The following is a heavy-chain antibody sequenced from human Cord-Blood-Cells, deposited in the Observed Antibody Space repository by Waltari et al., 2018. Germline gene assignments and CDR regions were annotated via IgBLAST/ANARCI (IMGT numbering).Heavy chain of an antibody. CDR2: INHSGST. J-gene: IGHJ4*02. D-gene: IGHD6-13*01. V-gene: IGHV4-34*01. CDR3: ARAGAAAGRSFDY. Sequence: QVQLQQWGAGLLKPSETLSLTCAVYGGSFSGYYWSWIRQPPGKGLEWSGEINHSGSTNYNPSLKSRVTISVDTSKNQFSLKLSSVTAADTAVYYCARAGAAAGRSFDYWGQGTLVTVSS. CDR1: GGSFSGYY.